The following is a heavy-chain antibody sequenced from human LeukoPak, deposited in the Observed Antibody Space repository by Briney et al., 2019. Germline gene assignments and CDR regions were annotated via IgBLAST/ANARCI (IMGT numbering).Heavy chain of an antibody. CDR3: ARDQDYYGSGRTY. D-gene: IGHD3-10*01. J-gene: IGHJ4*02. CDR1: GFTFSSYA. Sequence: GRSLRLSCAASGFTFSSYAMHRVRQAPGKGLEWVAVISYDGSNKYYADSVKGRFTISRDNSKNTLYLQMNSLRAEDTAVYYCARDQDYYGSGRTYWGQGTLVTVSS. V-gene: IGHV3-30*01. CDR2: ISYDGSNK.